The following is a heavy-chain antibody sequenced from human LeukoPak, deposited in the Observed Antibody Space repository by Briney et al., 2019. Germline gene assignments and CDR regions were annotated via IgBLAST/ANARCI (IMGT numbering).Heavy chain of an antibody. Sequence: GASVKVSCKASGYTFTSYGISWVRQAPGQGLEWMGWISAYNGNTNYAQKLQGRVTMTTDTSTSTAYMELSSLRSEDTAVYYCARVGARAGYYYMDVWGKGTTVTVSS. CDR2: ISAYNGNT. CDR3: ARVGARAGYYYMDV. CDR1: GYTFTSYG. D-gene: IGHD3-10*01. V-gene: IGHV1-18*01. J-gene: IGHJ6*03.